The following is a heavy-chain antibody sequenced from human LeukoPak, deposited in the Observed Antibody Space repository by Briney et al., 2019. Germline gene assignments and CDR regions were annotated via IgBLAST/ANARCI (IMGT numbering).Heavy chain of an antibody. V-gene: IGHV4-61*01. J-gene: IGHJ5*02. CDR2: IYNGVNT. CDR3: ARSRAFNSGAFDP. CDR1: GASVSSASY. Sequence: SETLSLTCTVSGASVSSASYWTWIRQPPGKGVEWIAHIYNGVNTNYNPSLKSRVTISVDTSKSQFSLRLNSVTAADTAVYYCARSRAFNSGAFDPWGQGSLVTVSS. D-gene: IGHD1-26*01.